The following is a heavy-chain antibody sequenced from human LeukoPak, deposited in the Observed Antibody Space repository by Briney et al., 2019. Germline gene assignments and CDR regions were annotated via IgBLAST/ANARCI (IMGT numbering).Heavy chain of an antibody. D-gene: IGHD6-13*01. CDR3: ATLTIAAAGTAYNWFDP. V-gene: IGHV1-24*01. J-gene: IGHJ5*02. CDR1: GYTLTELS. CDR2: FDPEDGET. Sequence: GASVKVSCKVSGYTLTELSMHWVRQAPGKGLEWMGGFDPEDGETIYAQKFQGRVTMTEDTSTDTAYMELSSLRSEDTAVYYCATLTIAAAGTAYNWFDPWGQGTLVIVSS.